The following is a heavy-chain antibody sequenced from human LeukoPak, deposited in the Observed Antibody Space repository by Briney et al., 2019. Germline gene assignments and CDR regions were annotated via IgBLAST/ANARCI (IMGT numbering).Heavy chain of an antibody. V-gene: IGHV5-51*01. CDR1: GYSFTSYW. CDR3: ARHPRGDGSGPQPWIT. Sequence: GESLKISCKGSGYSFTSYWIGWVRQMPGKGLEWMGIIYPGDSDTRYSPSFQGQVTISADKSISTAYLQWSSLKASDTAMYYCARHPRGDGSGPQPWITWGQGTMVTVSS. J-gene: IGHJ3*01. D-gene: IGHD3-22*01. CDR2: IYPGDSDT.